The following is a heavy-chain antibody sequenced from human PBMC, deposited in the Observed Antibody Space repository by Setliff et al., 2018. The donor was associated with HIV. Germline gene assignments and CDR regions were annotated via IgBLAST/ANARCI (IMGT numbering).Heavy chain of an antibody. Sequence: PSETLSLTCTLSGGSMSSYYWTWIRQPPGKGLEWIGYVYTSEISNYNSSLRSRVVISLDTSKNQISLKLGSVTAADTAVYYCARAISTPSYYYHMDVWGTGTPVTV. CDR2: VYTSEIS. CDR1: GGSMSSYY. D-gene: IGHD3-10*01. CDR3: ARAISTPSYYYHMDV. J-gene: IGHJ6*03. V-gene: IGHV4-4*08.